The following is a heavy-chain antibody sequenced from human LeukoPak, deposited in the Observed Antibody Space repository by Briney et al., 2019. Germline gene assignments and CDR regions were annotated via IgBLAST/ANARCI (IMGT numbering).Heavy chain of an antibody. V-gene: IGHV3-23*01. J-gene: IGHJ3*02. D-gene: IGHD2-8*01. Sequence: GGSLRLSCAASGFTFRNYAMSWVRQARGKGLEWVSAISGSGGSTYYADSVKGRFTISRDNSKNTLYLQMNSLRVEDTALYYCAKDLDGVGRKAFDIWGQGTKVTVSS. CDR3: AKDLDGVGRKAFDI. CDR2: ISGSGGST. CDR1: GFTFRNYA.